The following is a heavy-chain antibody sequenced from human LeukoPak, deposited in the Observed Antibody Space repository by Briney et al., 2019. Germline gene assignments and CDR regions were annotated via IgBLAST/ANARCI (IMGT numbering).Heavy chain of an antibody. V-gene: IGHV5-51*01. CDR3: ATYDYGGNLGPDACHT. CDR1: GYSFNNYW. Sequence: GESLKISCKGSGYSFNNYWIAWVRQMPGKGLEWMGIIFPGDSDPRYSPKYSPSFEGQVTISADKSITTAYLQWSSLKASDSAMYYCATYDYGGNLGPDACHTRGEGTMLTASS. D-gene: IGHD4-23*01. CDR2: IFPGDSDP. J-gene: IGHJ3*02.